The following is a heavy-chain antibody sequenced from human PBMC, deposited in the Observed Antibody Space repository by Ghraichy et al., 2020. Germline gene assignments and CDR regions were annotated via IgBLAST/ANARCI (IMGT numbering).Heavy chain of an antibody. V-gene: IGHV3-53*01. CDR2: IYSGGST. J-gene: IGHJ4*02. Sequence: GGSLRLSCAASGFTVSSNYMSWVRQAPGKGLEWVSVIYSGGSTYYADSVKGRFTISRDNSKNTLYLQMNSLRAEDTAVYYCASTRQYSYGSLDYWGQGTLVTVSS. D-gene: IGHD5-18*01. CDR3: ASTRQYSYGSLDY. CDR1: GFTVSSNY.